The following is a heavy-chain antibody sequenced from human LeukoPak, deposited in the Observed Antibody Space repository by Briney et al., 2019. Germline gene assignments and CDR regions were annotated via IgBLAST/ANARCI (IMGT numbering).Heavy chain of an antibody. V-gene: IGHV3-20*04. CDR2: IDWNGGST. Sequence: PGGSLRPSCAASGFTFDEYGMSWVRQTPGKGLEWVSGIDWNGGSTGYADSVKGRFTISRNNAKNSLYLQMNSLRAEDTALYYCARRAMIVVATPAVDYWGQGTLVTVSS. J-gene: IGHJ4*02. CDR3: ARRAMIVVATPAVDY. D-gene: IGHD3-22*01. CDR1: GFTFDEYG.